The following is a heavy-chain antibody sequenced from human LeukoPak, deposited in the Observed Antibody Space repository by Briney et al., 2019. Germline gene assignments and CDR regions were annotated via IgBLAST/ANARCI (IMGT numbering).Heavy chain of an antibody. CDR1: GYTFTSYG. J-gene: IGHJ3*02. D-gene: IGHD1-26*01. CDR2: ISAYNGNT. Sequence: GASVKVSCKASGYTFTSYGISWVRQAPGQGLEWMGWISAYNGNTNYAQKLQGRVTITTDTSTSTAYMELRSLRSDDTAVYYCARDGTKLSHDAFDIWGQGTMVTVSS. V-gene: IGHV1-18*01. CDR3: ARDGTKLSHDAFDI.